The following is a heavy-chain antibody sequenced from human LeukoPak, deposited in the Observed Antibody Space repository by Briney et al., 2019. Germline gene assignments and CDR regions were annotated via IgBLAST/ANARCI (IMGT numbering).Heavy chain of an antibody. Sequence: ASVKVSCKASGGTFSSYAISWVRQAPGQGLEWMGGIIPIFGTANYAQKFQGRVTITADESTSTAYMELSSLRSEDTAVYYCARSENTAMVTGIYYYYMDVWGKGTTVTVS. V-gene: IGHV1-69*13. D-gene: IGHD5-18*01. CDR2: IIPIFGTA. J-gene: IGHJ6*03. CDR1: GGTFSSYA. CDR3: ARSENTAMVTGIYYYYMDV.